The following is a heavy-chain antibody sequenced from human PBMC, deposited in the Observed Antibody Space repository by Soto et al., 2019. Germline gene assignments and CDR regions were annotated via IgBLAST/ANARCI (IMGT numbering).Heavy chain of an antibody. CDR2: IIPIFGTA. V-gene: IGHV1-69*13. CDR1: GGTFSSYA. CDR3: ARDGMIPAAIGHNAFDI. Sequence: ASVKVSCKATGGTFSSYAISWVRQAPRQGLEWMGGIIPIFGTANYAQKFQGRVTITADESTSTAYMELSSLRSEDTAVYYCARDGMIPAAIGHNAFDIWGQGTTVTVSS. J-gene: IGHJ3*02. D-gene: IGHD2-2*02.